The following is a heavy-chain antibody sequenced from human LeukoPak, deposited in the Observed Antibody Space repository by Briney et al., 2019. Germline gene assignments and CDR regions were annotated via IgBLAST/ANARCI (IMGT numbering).Heavy chain of an antibody. J-gene: IGHJ4*02. CDR1: GGSISSGSYY. CDR2: IYTSGST. V-gene: IGHV4-61*02. D-gene: IGHD3-10*01. Sequence: SETLSLTCTVSGGSISSGSYYWSWIRQPAGKGLEWIGRIYTSGSTNYNPSLKSRVTISVDTSKNQFSLKLSSVTAADTAVYYCARQGRWFGEYFDYWGQGTLVTVSS. CDR3: ARQGRWFGEYFDY.